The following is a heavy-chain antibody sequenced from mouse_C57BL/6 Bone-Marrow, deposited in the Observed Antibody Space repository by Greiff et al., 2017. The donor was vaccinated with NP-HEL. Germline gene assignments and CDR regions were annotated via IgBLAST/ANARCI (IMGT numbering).Heavy chain of an antibody. D-gene: IGHD1-1*01. J-gene: IGHJ1*03. CDR3: AREGITTVVASGFDV. CDR2: INYDGSST. V-gene: IGHV5-16*01. CDR1: GFTFSDYY. Sequence: EVKVVESEGGLVQPGSSMKLSCTASGFTFSDYYMAWVRQVPEKGLEWVANINYDGSSTYYLDSLKSRFIISRDNAKNILYLQMSSLKSEDTATYYCAREGITTVVASGFDVWGTGTTVTVSS.